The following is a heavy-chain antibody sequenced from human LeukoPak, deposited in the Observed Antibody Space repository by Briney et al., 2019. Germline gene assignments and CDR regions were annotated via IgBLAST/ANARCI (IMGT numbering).Heavy chain of an antibody. D-gene: IGHD6-13*01. V-gene: IGHV3-11*01. CDR1: GLSFSDYW. Sequence: GGSLRLSCAASGLSFSDYWMQWVRQAPGKGLEWVSYISSSGSTIYYADSVKGRFTISRDNAKNSLYLQMNSLRADDTAVYYCAKRGIAAAASFDYWGQGTLVSVPS. CDR3: AKRGIAAAASFDY. J-gene: IGHJ4*02. CDR2: ISSSGSTI.